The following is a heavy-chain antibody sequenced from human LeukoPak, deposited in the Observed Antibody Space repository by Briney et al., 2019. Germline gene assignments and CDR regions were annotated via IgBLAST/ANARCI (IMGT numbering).Heavy chain of an antibody. J-gene: IGHJ4*02. CDR3: ARASHDYGDYYFDY. V-gene: IGHV3-48*04. CDR1: GLTFSSYS. CDR2: ISSSSSTI. Sequence: PGGSLRLSCAASGLTFSSYSMNWVRQAPGKGLEWVSYISSSSSTIYYADSVKGRFTISRDNAKNSLYLQMNSLRAEDTAVYYCARASHDYGDYYFDYWGQGTLVTVSS. D-gene: IGHD4-17*01.